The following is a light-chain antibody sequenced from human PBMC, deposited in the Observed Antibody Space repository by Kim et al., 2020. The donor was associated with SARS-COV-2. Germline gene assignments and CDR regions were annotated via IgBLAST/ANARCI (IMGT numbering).Light chain of an antibody. Sequence: SSELTQDPAVSVALGQTIRITCQGDSLRSYYATWYQQKPGQAPIVVIYGKNNRPSGIPDRFSGSSSGNKASLTITGTQAGDEADYYCNSRDSNDYVVFGGGTQLTVL. CDR2: GKN. V-gene: IGLV3-19*01. CDR3: NSRDSNDYVV. CDR1: SLRSYY. J-gene: IGLJ2*01.